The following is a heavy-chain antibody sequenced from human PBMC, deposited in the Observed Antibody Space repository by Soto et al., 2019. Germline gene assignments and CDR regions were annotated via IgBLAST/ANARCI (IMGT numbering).Heavy chain of an antibody. CDR3: ARQRTTVVTQAYFDY. CDR2: IYYSGRS. CDR1: GESISSRSYY. D-gene: IGHD2-21*02. J-gene: IGHJ4*02. Sequence: PSETLSLTCIVSGESISSRSYYWGWIRQPPGKGLEWIGSIYYSGRSYYNPSLKSRVSISIDTSKNQFSLKLSSVTAADTAVYYCARQRTTVVTQAYFDYWGQGALVTVSS. V-gene: IGHV4-39*01.